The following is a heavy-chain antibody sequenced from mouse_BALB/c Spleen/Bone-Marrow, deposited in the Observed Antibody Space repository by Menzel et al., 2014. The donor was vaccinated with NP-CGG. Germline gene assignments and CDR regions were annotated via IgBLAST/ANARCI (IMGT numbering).Heavy chain of an antibody. CDR1: GYSITSGYY. CDR3: ARGGYDGRGFAY. V-gene: IGHV3-6*02. J-gene: IGHJ3*01. D-gene: IGHD2-14*01. Sequence: DVQLQESGPGLVKPSQSLSLTCSVTGYSITSGYYWNWIRQFPGNKLEWMGYISYDGSNNYNPSLKNRISITRDTSKNQFFLKLNSVTTEDTATYYCARGGYDGRGFAYWGQGTLVIVSA. CDR2: ISYDGSN.